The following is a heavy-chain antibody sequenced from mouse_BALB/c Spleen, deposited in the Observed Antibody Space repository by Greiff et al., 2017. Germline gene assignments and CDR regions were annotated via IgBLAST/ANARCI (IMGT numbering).Heavy chain of an antibody. V-gene: IGHV1-31*01. CDR1: GYSFTGYY. CDR3: ARPLYDYDGYAMDY. CDR2: INPYNGAT. D-gene: IGHD2-4*01. Sequence: VHVKQSGPELVKPGASVKISCKASGYSFTGYYMHWVKQSHVKSLEWIGRINPYNGATSYNQNFKDKASLTVDKSSSTAYMELHSLTSEDSAVYYCARPLYDYDGYAMDYWGQGTSVTVSS. J-gene: IGHJ4*01.